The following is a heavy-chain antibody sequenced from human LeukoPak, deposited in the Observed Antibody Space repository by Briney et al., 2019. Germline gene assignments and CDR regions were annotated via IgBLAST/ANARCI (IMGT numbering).Heavy chain of an antibody. D-gene: IGHD2-21*02. Sequence: PGGSLKLSCAASGFTFSGSAMHWVRQASGKGLEWVGRIKTKANNYATAYAASVSGRFTISRDDSKNTAYLQMNSLKTEDTAVYYCTRLDVVTAFDYWGQGTLVTVSP. J-gene: IGHJ4*02. CDR2: IKTKANNYAT. CDR1: GFTFSGSA. CDR3: TRLDVVTAFDY. V-gene: IGHV3-73*01.